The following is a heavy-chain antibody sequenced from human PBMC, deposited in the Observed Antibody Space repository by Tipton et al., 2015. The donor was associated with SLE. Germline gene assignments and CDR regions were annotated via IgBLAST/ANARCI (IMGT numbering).Heavy chain of an antibody. D-gene: IGHD6-19*01. J-gene: IGHJ3*02. CDR3: ARGLGVAGRGFGAFDI. Sequence: TLSLTCTVSGGSISSYYWRWIRQPPGKGLEWIGRIYTSGNNIYNPSLKSRVTMSLDTSKNQFSVNLSSVTAADTAVYYCARGLGVAGRGFGAFDIWGQGTMVTVSS. V-gene: IGHV4-4*07. CDR2: IYTSGNN. CDR1: GGSISSYY.